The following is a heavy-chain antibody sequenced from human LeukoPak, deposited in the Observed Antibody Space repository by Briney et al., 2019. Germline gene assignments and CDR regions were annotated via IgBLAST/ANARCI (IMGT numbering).Heavy chain of an antibody. J-gene: IGHJ4*02. D-gene: IGHD1-26*01. CDR3: ARDGSGGSYFDY. Sequence: SVKVSCMASGGTFSSYAISWVRPAPGQGLEWMGGIIPIFGTANYAQKFQGRVTINADESTSTAYMELSSLRSEDTAVYYCARDGSGGSYFDYWGQGTLVTVSS. CDR2: IIPIFGTA. CDR1: GGTFSSYA. V-gene: IGHV1-69*01.